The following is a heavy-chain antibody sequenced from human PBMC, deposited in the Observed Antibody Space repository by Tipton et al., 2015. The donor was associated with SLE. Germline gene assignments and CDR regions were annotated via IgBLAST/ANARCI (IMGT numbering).Heavy chain of an antibody. V-gene: IGHV1-18*01. Sequence: QLVQSGAEVKKPGASVKVSCKASGYTFTSYGISWVRQAPGQGLEWMGWISAYNGNTNYAQKLQGRVTMTTDTSTSTAYMELRSLRSDDTAVYYCTRDQRRDGYKFDAFDIWGQGTMVTVSS. CDR3: TRDQRRDGYKFDAFDI. D-gene: IGHD5-24*01. CDR2: ISAYNGNT. J-gene: IGHJ3*02. CDR1: GYTFTSYG.